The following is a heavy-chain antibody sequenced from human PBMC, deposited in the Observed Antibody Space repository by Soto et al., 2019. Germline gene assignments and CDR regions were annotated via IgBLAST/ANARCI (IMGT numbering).Heavy chain of an antibody. CDR1: GYTFTSYA. V-gene: IGHV1-3*01. J-gene: IGHJ6*02. CDR3: ASPSITGTRYYGMDV. Sequence: GASVKVSCKASGYTFTSYAMHWVRQAPGQMLEWMGWINAGNGNTKYSQKFQGRVTITRDTSASTAYMELSSLRSEDTAVYYCASPSITGTRYYGMDVWGQGTTVTVSS. D-gene: IGHD1-7*01. CDR2: INAGNGNT.